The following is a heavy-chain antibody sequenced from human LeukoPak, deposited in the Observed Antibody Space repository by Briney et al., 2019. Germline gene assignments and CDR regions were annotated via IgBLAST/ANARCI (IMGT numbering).Heavy chain of an antibody. J-gene: IGHJ6*02. V-gene: IGHV4-4*02. CDR2: IYHSGST. D-gene: IGHD3-16*01. Sequence: PSGTLSLTCAVSGGSISSSNWWSWVRQPPGKGLEWIGEIYHSGSTNYNPSLNSRVTISVDKSKNQFSLKLSSVTAADTAVYYCARDPDGRYGYGMDVWGQGTTVTVSS. CDR1: GGSISSSNW. CDR3: ARDPDGRYGYGMDV.